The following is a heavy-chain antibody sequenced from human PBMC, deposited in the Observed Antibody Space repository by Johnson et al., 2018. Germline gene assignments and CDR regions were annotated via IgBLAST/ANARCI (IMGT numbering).Heavy chain of an antibody. CDR3: AREGGYSYGYDV. V-gene: IGHV4-59*01. D-gene: IGHD5-18*01. CDR1: GGSISSYY. CDR2: IYYRGGT. J-gene: IGHJ6*04. Sequence: QVQLQESGPGLVKXSETLSLXCTVSGGSISSYYWSWIRQPPGKGLEWIGYIYYRGGTNYNPSLKSRVTISVDTSKNQFSLKLSSVTAADTAVYYCAREGGYSYGYDVWGKGTTVTVSS.